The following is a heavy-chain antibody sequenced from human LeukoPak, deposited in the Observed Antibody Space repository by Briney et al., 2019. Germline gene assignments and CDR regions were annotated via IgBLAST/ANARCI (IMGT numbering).Heavy chain of an antibody. V-gene: IGHV4-30-4*01. CDR3: ARTYYYDSNHFDY. CDR1: GGSISSGDYY. CDR2: IYYSGST. Sequence: PAQTLSLTCTVSGGSISSGDYYWSWIRQPPGKGLEWIGYIYYSGSTYYNPSLKSRVTISVDTSKNQFSLKLSSVTAADTAVYYCARTYYYDSNHFDYWGQGTLVTVSS. J-gene: IGHJ4*02. D-gene: IGHD3-22*01.